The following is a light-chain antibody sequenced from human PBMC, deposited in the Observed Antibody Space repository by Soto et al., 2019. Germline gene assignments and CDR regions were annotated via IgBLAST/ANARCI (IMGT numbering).Light chain of an antibody. J-gene: IGKJ5*01. CDR3: QQRRNWPIT. CDR2: DAS. Sequence: EIVLTQSPATLSSFPGDRVTLSCRASQSVSSYLAWYQQKPGQAPRLLIYDASNRATGIPARFSGSGSGTDFTLTISSLEPEDFAVYYCQQRRNWPITFGQGTRLEIK. V-gene: IGKV3-11*01. CDR1: QSVSSY.